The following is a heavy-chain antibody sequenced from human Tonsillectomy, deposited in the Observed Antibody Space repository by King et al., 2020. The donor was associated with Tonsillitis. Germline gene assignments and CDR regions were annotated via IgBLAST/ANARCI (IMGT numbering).Heavy chain of an antibody. D-gene: IGHD5-12*01. CDR3: AWEKGFYSDYWHGVAFHF. J-gene: IGHJ3*01. CDR1: GFTFIDAW. V-gene: IGHV3-15*01. Sequence: VQLVESGGGLVKPGGSLRLSCAASGFTFIDAWMSWVRQAPGKGLEWVGRIKSKAGGGAADYAAPVKGRFTISRDDSESTLYLQMNSLQTDDTAIYYCAWEKGFYSDYWHGVAFHFWGQGTTVTVSS. CDR2: IKSKAGGGAA.